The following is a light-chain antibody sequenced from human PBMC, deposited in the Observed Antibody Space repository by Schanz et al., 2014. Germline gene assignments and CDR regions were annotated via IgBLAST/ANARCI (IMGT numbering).Light chain of an antibody. J-gene: IGLJ2*01. CDR1: SSDVGGYNY. V-gene: IGLV2-8*01. CDR2: EVS. CDR3: SSYTSSSPDVV. Sequence: QSALTQPPSASGSPGQSVTISCTGTSSDVGGYNYVSWYQQHPGKAPKLMIYEVSKRPSGVPDRFSGSKSGNTASLTVSGLQAEDEADYYCSSYTSSSPDVVFGGGTKLTVL.